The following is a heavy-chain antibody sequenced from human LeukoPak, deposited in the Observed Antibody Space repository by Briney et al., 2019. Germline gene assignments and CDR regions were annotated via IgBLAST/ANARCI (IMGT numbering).Heavy chain of an antibody. Sequence: PGGSLRPSCAASGFTFSNAWMSWVRQAPGKGLEWVGRIKSKTDGGTTDYAAPVKGRFTISRDDSKNTLYLQMNSLKTEDTAVYYCTTENYDILTGLFQHWGQGTLVTVSS. V-gene: IGHV3-15*01. CDR1: GFTFSNAW. D-gene: IGHD3-9*01. CDR3: TTENYDILTGLFQH. J-gene: IGHJ1*01. CDR2: IKSKTDGGTT.